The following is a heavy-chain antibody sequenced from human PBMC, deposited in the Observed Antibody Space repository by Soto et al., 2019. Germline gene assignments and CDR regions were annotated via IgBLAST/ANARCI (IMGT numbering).Heavy chain of an antibody. D-gene: IGHD6-19*01. CDR1: GFTFDDYA. CDR2: ISWNSGSI. V-gene: IGHV3-9*01. CDR3: AKGGEQWLAYPDY. Sequence: GGSLRLSCAASGFTFDDYAMHWVRQAPGKGLEWVSGISWNSGSIGYADSVKGRFTISRDNAKNSLYLQMNSLRAEDTALYYCAKGGEQWLAYPDYWGQGTLVTVSS. J-gene: IGHJ4*02.